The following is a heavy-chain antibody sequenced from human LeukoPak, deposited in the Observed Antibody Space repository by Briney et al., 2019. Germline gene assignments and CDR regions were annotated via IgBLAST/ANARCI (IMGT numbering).Heavy chain of an antibody. D-gene: IGHD1-26*01. CDR3: ARGAETYYDRHFDY. J-gene: IGHJ4*02. CDR2: VYYTGNT. Sequence: SETLSLTCTVSAGSISTYYWSWIRQPPGKGLEGIGYVYYTGNTDYNPSLKSRVTISVDTSKNQFSLKLRSVSAADTAVYYCARGAETYYDRHFDYWGQGTLVTVSS. CDR1: AGSISTYY. V-gene: IGHV4-59*01.